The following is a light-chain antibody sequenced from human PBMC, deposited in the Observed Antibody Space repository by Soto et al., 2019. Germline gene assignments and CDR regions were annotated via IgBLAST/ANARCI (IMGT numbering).Light chain of an antibody. V-gene: IGLV2-14*03. CDR2: GVS. J-gene: IGLJ3*02. Sequence: QSALTQPASVSGSPGQSITISCTGTSSDVGGYDYVSWYQQHTGKAPKLMIYGVSNRPSGVSNRFSGSKSGNTASLTISGLQAEDEADYYCSSYTNSITHVFGGGTKVTVL. CDR3: SSYTNSITHV. CDR1: SSDVGGYDY.